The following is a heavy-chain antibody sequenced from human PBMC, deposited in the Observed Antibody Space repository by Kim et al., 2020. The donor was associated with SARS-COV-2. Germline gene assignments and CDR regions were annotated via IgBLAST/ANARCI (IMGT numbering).Heavy chain of an antibody. V-gene: IGHV5-10-1*01. CDR1: GYSFTSYW. Sequence: GESLKISCKGSGYSFTSYWISWVRQMPGKGLEWMGRIDPSDSYTNYSPSFQGHVTISADKSISTAYLQWSSLKASDTAMYYCALFHYGSGTPFDYWGQGTLVTVSS. CDR2: IDPSDSYT. J-gene: IGHJ4*02. CDR3: ALFHYGSGTPFDY. D-gene: IGHD3-10*01.